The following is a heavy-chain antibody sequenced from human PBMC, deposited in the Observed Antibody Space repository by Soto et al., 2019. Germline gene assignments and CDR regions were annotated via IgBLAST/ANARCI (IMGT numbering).Heavy chain of an antibody. CDR2: INHSGRT. J-gene: IGHJ4*02. V-gene: IGHV4-34*01. D-gene: IGHD3-22*01. CDR1: GGSFSGYY. Sequence: QVQLQQWGAGLLKPSETLSLTCAVYGGSFSGYYWSWIRQPPGKGLEWIGEINHSGRTNYNPSLNSRVTISVDTSKNQFSLKLSSVTAADTAVYYCARDYYDSSGRPTIDYWGQGTLVTVSS. CDR3: ARDYYDSSGRPTIDY.